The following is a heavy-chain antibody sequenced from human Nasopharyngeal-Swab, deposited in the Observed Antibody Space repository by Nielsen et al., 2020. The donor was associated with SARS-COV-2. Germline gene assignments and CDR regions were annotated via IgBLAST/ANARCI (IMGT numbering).Heavy chain of an antibody. Sequence: GGSLRLSCATSGFNFNMYSMYWVRQAPGKGLEWVSSISSRSNYIYYGDSVKGRFTISRDNTQKSLYLEMNSLRVEDTAVYYCARLGTESYHYYSLDVWGQGTTVTVSS. J-gene: IGHJ6*02. CDR2: ISSRSNYI. CDR1: GFNFNMYS. CDR3: ARLGTESYHYYSLDV. D-gene: IGHD1-1*01. V-gene: IGHV3-21*01.